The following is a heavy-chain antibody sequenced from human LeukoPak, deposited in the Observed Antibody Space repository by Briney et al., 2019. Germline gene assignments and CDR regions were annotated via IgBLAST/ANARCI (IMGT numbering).Heavy chain of an antibody. CDR2: INPNTGYR. Sequence: ASVKVSCKASGYTFNGYYIHWVRQAPGQGLEWMGWINPNTGYRNYAQKFQGRVTMTRDTSISTAYMELSRLRSDDTAVYYCARSRMSDAFDIWGQGTMVTVSS. D-gene: IGHD2/OR15-2a*01. CDR1: GYTFNGYY. CDR3: ARSRMSDAFDI. V-gene: IGHV1-2*02. J-gene: IGHJ3*02.